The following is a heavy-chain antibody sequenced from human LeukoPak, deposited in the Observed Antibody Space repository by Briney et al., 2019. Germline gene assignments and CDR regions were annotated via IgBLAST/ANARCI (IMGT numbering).Heavy chain of an antibody. D-gene: IGHD3-10*01. Sequence: ALVKVSCKASGGTFSSYAISWVRQAPGQGLEWMGRIIPILGIANYAQKFQGRVTITADRSTSTAYMELSSLRSEDTAVYYCARELLWFGELLYFDYWGQGTLVTVSS. J-gene: IGHJ4*02. CDR2: IIPILGIA. CDR3: ARELLWFGELLYFDY. CDR1: GGTFSSYA. V-gene: IGHV1-69*04.